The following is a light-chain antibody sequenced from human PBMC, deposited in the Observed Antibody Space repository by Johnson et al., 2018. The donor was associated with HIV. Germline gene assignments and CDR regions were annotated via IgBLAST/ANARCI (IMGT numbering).Light chain of an antibody. Sequence: QSVLTQPPSVSAAPGQKVTISCSGSSSNIGNNYVTWYQQFPGTAPKLLMYENSRRPSGTPDRFSGSKSGTSATLTITGLQTGDEADYYCATWDSSLGAHYVFGTGTKVTVL. V-gene: IGLV1-51*02. CDR1: SSNIGNNY. CDR2: ENS. J-gene: IGLJ1*01. CDR3: ATWDSSLGAHYV.